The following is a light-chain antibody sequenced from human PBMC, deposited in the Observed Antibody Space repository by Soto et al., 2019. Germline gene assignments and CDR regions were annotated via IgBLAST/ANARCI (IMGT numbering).Light chain of an antibody. J-gene: IGKJ4*01. V-gene: IGKV3-20*01. CDR1: QSIDSSY. CDR3: QQYGSSPLA. CDR2: AAS. Sequence: EIVLTHSPGTLSLTPGESVTLSCRASQSIDSSYLGWYQQKPGQAPRLLVFAASNRATGVPDRFSGSGSGTDFTLTISRLEPDDFAVYYCQQYGSSPLAFGGGTRVEIK.